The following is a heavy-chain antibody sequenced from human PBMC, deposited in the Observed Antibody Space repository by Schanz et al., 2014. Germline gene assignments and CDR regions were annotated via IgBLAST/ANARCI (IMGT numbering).Heavy chain of an antibody. J-gene: IGHJ3*02. CDR2: TNGDGTNA. V-gene: IGHV3-74*01. CDR1: GFTLSSYW. D-gene: IGHD3-16*02. Sequence: EVKLVESGGGAVRPGGSLRLSCAASGFTLSSYWMHWVRQVPGKGLEWVSCTNGDGTNAKYAYSVKGRFTISRDNAKKTLSLQMISLRAEDTAIYFCTRSYYDFSWGSYRFRAFDIWGQGTTVIVSS. CDR3: TRSYYDFSWGSYRFRAFDI.